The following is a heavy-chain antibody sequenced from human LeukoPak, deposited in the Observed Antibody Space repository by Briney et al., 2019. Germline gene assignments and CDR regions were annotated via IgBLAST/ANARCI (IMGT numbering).Heavy chain of an antibody. J-gene: IGHJ4*02. CDR2: IYYSGST. CDR1: GGPISSSSYY. CDR3: ARHGDPVGDYFDY. V-gene: IGHV4-39*01. Sequence: PSETLSLTCTVSGGPISSSSYYWGWIRQPPGKGLEWIGSIYYSGSTYYNPSLKSRVTISVDTSKNQFSLKLSSVTAADTAVYYCARHGDPVGDYFDYWGQGTLVTVSS. D-gene: IGHD3-16*01.